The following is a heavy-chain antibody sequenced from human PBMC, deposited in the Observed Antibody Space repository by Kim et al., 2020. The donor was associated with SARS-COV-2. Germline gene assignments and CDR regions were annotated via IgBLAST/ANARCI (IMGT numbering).Heavy chain of an antibody. CDR3: ARTKTDVLWQQPDAFDI. CDR2: IYSGGST. CDR1: GFTVSSNY. V-gene: IGHV3-66*01. J-gene: IGHJ3*02. D-gene: IGHD2-21*01. Sequence: GGSLRLSCAASGFTVSSNYMSWVRQAPGKGLEWVSVIYSGGSTYYADSVKGRFTISRDNSKNTLYLQMNSLRAEDTAVYYCARTKTDVLWQQPDAFDIWGQGTMVTVSS.